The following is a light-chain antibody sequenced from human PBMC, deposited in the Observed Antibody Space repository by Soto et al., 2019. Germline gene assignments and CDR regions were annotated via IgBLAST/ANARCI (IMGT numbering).Light chain of an antibody. Sequence: IVMTQSPATLSVSPGERATLSCRASQSVSSNLAWYQHKPGQAPRLLIYDASTRATGIPARFSGSGSGTDFTLTISSLQSEAFALYYCQQYKNWPPRVTFGGGTKVEIK. CDR2: DAS. V-gene: IGKV3-15*01. CDR3: QQYKNWPPRVT. J-gene: IGKJ4*01. CDR1: QSVSSN.